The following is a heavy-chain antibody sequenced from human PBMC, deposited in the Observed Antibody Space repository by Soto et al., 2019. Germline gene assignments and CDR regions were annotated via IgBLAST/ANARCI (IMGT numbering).Heavy chain of an antibody. CDR2: IYHSGST. J-gene: IGHJ6*02. CDR1: GGSISSSNW. CDR3: ARGSSIAGLYYGMDV. V-gene: IGHV4-4*02. D-gene: IGHD6-6*01. Sequence: SETLSLTCAVSGGSISSSNWWSWVRQPPGKGLEWIGEIYHSGSTNYNPSLKSRVTISLDTSKNQFSLKLSSVTAADTAVYYCARGSSIAGLYYGMDVRGQGTTVTVSS.